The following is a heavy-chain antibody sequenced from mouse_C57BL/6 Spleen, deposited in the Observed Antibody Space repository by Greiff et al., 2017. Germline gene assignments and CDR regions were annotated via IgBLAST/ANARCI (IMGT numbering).Heavy chain of an antibody. Sequence: EVMLVESEGGLVQPGSSMKLSCTASGFTFSDYYMAWVRQVPEKGLEWVAKINYDGSSPYYLESLKSRFIISRDNAKNILYLQMISLKSDDTATYYCARGIGGCSLYYFDYWGQGTTLTVSS. V-gene: IGHV5-16*01. CDR3: ARGIGGCSLYYFDY. CDR1: GFTFSDYY. D-gene: IGHD1-1*01. CDR2: INYDGSSP. J-gene: IGHJ2*01.